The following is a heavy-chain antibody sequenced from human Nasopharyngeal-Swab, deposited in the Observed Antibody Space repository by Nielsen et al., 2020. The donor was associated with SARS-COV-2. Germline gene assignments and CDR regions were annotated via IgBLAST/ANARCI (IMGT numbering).Heavy chain of an antibody. CDR2: IGDKDHNYAT. V-gene: IGHV3-73*01. Sequence: GASLKISCAASGFIFSASAIHWVRQASGKGLEWVGRIGDKDHNYATTYGASVQGRFTISRDDSKNMAFLQMDSLKTEDTALYYCTTDFYFDYWGQGTLVTVSS. CDR3: TTDFYFDY. CDR1: GFIFSASA. J-gene: IGHJ4*02.